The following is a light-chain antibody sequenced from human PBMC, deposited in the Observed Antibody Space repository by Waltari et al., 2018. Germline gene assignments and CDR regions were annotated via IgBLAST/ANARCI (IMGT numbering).Light chain of an antibody. J-gene: IGLJ3*02. CDR3: AAWDDSLSGWV. V-gene: IGLV1-47*01. Sequence: QSVLTQPHSASGTPGQRVTIPCSGSSSNIGSNYVYWYQQLPGTAPKLLSYRNNQRPSGVPDRFSGSKSGTSASLAISGLRSEDEADYYCAAWDDSLSGWVFGGGTKLTVL. CDR1: SSNIGSNY. CDR2: RNN.